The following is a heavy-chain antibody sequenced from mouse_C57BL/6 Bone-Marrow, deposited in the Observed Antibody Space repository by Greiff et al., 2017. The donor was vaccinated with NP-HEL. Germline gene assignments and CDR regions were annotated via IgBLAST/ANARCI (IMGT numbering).Heavy chain of an antibody. CDR3: ATPYSNYLYYFDY. CDR2: IDPSNGGT. V-gene: IGHV1-53*01. J-gene: IGHJ2*01. Sequence: QVQLQQPGTELVKPGASVKLSCKASGYTFTSYWMHWVKQRPGQGLEWIGDIDPSNGGTNYNEKFKSKATLTVDKSSSTAYMQLSSLTSEDSAVYYCATPYSNYLYYFDYWGQGTTLTVSS. CDR1: GYTFTSYW. D-gene: IGHD2-5*01.